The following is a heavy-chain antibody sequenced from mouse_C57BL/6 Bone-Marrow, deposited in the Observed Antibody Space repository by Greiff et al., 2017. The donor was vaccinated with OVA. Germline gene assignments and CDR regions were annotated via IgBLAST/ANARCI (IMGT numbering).Heavy chain of an antibody. CDR2: INPYNGGT. CDR1: GYTFTDYY. D-gene: IGHD1-1*01. V-gene: IGHV1-19*01. J-gene: IGHJ1*03. CDR3: ARDSIDYYGSSYWYCDV. Sequence: EVQLQQSGPVLVKPGASVKMSCKASGYTFTDYYMNWVKQSHGKSLEWIGVINPYNGGTSYNQKFKGKATLTVDKSSSTAYMELNSLTSEDSAVYYCARDSIDYYGSSYWYCDVGGTGTTVTVAS.